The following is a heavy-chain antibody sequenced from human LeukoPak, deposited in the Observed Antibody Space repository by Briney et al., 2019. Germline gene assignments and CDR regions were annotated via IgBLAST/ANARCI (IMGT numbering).Heavy chain of an antibody. V-gene: IGHV3-23*01. CDR2: ITTSDGNT. Sequence: GGSLRLSCAASGFTFSSYTMSWVRQAPGKGLEWVSTITTSDGNTYYANSVKGRFTVSRDNSKNTLFLQMNSLRAEDTAVYYCAKDGGLWVSAHWGDSWGRGTLVTVSS. CDR1: GFTFSSYT. D-gene: IGHD7-27*01. CDR3: AKDGGLWVSAHWGDS. J-gene: IGHJ4*02.